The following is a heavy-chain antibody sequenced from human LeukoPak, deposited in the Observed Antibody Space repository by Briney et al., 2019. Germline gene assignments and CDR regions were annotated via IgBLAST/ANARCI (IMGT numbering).Heavy chain of an antibody. CDR1: GDSISGGTYY. Sequence: PSQTLSLTCTVSGDSISGGTYYWSWIRQPAGKGLEWIGRVYSSGSTNYNPPLKSRVTMSVDTSKNQFSLKLSSVTAADTAVYYCARGGYNYGFVWGQGTLVTVSS. D-gene: IGHD5-18*01. J-gene: IGHJ4*02. CDR2: VYSSGST. V-gene: IGHV4-61*02. CDR3: ARGGYNYGFV.